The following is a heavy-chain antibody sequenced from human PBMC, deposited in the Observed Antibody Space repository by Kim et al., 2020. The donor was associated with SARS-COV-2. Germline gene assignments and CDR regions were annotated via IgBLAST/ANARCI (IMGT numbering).Heavy chain of an antibody. D-gene: IGHD1-20*01. V-gene: IGHV3-43*01. CDR3: AITGNVDY. CDR2: GGST. Sequence: GGSTYYADSVKGRFTISRDNSKNSLYLQMNSLRTEDTALYYCAITGNVDYWGQGTLVTVSS. J-gene: IGHJ4*02.